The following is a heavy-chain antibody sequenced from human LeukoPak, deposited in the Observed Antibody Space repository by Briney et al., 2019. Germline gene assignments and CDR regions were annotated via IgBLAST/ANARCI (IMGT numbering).Heavy chain of an antibody. J-gene: IGHJ4*02. CDR2: IRSDGSIK. V-gene: IGHV3-30*02. CDR1: GFTFSNCG. CDR3: AKDLPAAYFDY. D-gene: IGHD2-2*01. Sequence: GGSLRLSCAASGFTFSNCGMHWVRQAPGKGLEWVAFIRSDGSIKYYADSVKGRFTISRDNSKNTLYLQMSSLRPEDTAVYCCAKDLPAAYFDYWGQGNLVTVSS.